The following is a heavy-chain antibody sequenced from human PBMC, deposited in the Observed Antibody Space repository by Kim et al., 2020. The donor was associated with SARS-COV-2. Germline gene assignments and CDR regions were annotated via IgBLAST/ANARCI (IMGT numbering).Heavy chain of an antibody. J-gene: IGHJ5*02. CDR2: IYYSGST. D-gene: IGHD6-13*01. CDR1: GGSISSSSYY. V-gene: IGHV4-39*01. CDR3: ARLKAGIAAAGFDP. Sequence: SETLSLTCTVSGGSISSSSYYWGWIRQPPGKGLEWIGSIYYSGSTYYNPSLKSRVTISVDTSKNQFSLKLSSLTAADTAVYYCARLKAGIAAAGFDPGGQRTLVTVSS.